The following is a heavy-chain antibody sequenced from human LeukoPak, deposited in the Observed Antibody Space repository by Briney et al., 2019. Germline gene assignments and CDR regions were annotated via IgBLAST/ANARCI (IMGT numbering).Heavy chain of an antibody. CDR2: IRYDGSNK. CDR1: GFTFSSYG. V-gene: IGHV3-30*02. Sequence: PGGSLRLSCAASGFTFSSYGMHWVRQAPGKGLEWVAFIRYDGSNKYYADSVKGRFTISRDNSKNTLYLQMNSLRAEDTAVYYCAKESDFWSGYYRSNFDYWGQGTLVTVSS. J-gene: IGHJ4*02. CDR3: AKESDFWSGYYRSNFDY. D-gene: IGHD3-3*01.